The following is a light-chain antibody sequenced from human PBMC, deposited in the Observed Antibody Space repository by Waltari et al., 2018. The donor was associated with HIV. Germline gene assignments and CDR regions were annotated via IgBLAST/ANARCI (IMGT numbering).Light chain of an antibody. CDR3: QQYNSYPFT. CDR2: KAS. CDR1: QSISSW. Sequence: DIQMTQSPSTPSASVGDRVTITCRASQSISSWLAWYQQKPGKAPKLLIYKASSLESGVPSRFSGSESGTEFTLTVSSLQPDDFATYYCQQYNSYPFTFGPGTKVDIK. V-gene: IGKV1-5*03. J-gene: IGKJ3*01.